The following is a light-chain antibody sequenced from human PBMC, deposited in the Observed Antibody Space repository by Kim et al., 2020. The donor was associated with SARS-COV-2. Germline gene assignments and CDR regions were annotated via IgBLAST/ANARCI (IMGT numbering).Light chain of an antibody. CDR3: QKYNNWLRT. Sequence: VSPGERAPPSCRASLSISSNLSWYQQRPGPAPRLLISVASPRATGIPARFSGSGSGTEFTLTISSLQSEDFAVYYCQKYNNWLRTFGQGTKMDIK. J-gene: IGKJ1*01. CDR2: VAS. V-gene: IGKV3-15*01. CDR1: LSISSN.